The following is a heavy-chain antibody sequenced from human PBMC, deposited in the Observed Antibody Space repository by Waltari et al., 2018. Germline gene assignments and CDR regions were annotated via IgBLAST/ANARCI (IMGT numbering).Heavy chain of an antibody. V-gene: IGHV3-53*02. Sequence: EVQLVETGGGLIQPGGSLRLSGSASGFTVSTNYMSWFRQAPGKGLEWISGMFAGGKTHYADAVKGRFIISRDSSKNTLYLQMNSLRVEDTALYYCARGGTVDSSWYDHWGQGTLGSVSS. J-gene: IGHJ5*02. D-gene: IGHD4-4*01. CDR1: GFTVSTNY. CDR3: ARGGTVDSSWYDH. CDR2: MFAGGKT.